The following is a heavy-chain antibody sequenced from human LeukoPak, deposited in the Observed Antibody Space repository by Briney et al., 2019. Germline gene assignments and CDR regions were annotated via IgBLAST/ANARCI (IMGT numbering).Heavy chain of an antibody. D-gene: IGHD3-22*01. J-gene: IGHJ4*02. CDR1: GGSISSYY. V-gene: IGHV4-59*01. CDR2: IYYSGST. CDR3: ARWDYYDSSGYSY. Sequence: SETLSLTCTVSGGSISSYYWSWIRQPPGKGLEWIGYIYYSGSTNYNPSLKSRVTISVDTSKHQFSLKLSSVTAADTAVYYCARWDYYDSSGYSYWGQGTLVTVSS.